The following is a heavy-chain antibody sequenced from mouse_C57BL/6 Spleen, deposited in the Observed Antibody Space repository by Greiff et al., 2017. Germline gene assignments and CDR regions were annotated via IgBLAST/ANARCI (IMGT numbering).Heavy chain of an antibody. CDR3: ARHDGSSFLDY. Sequence: EVPLQQSGGDLVKPGGSLKLSCAASGFTFSSYGMSWVRQTPDKRLEWVATISSGGSYTYYPDSVKGRFTISRDNAKNTLYLQMSSLKSEDTAMYYCARHDGSSFLDYWGQGTTLTVSS. J-gene: IGHJ2*01. CDR2: ISSGGSYT. V-gene: IGHV5-6*01. CDR1: GFTFSSYG. D-gene: IGHD1-1*01.